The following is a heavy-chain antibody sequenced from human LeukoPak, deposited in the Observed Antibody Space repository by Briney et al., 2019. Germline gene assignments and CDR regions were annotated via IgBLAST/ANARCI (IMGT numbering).Heavy chain of an antibody. D-gene: IGHD6-13*01. V-gene: IGHV3-33*01. CDR1: GFTFSSYG. CDR3: ARDHSSSWYYYYYGMDV. CDR2: IWYDGSNK. Sequence: PGGSLRLSCAASGFTFSSYGMHWVRQAPGKGLEWVAVIWYDGSNKYYADSVKGQFTISRDNSKNTLYLQMNSLRAEDTAVYYCARDHSSSWYYYYYGMDVWGQGTTVTVSS. J-gene: IGHJ6*02.